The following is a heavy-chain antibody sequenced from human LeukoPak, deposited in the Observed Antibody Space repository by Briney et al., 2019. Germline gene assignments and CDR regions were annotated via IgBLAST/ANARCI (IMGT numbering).Heavy chain of an antibody. V-gene: IGHV1-8*01. CDR2: MNPNSGNT. J-gene: IGHJ6*02. CDR1: GYTFTSYD. D-gene: IGHD3-16*02. CDR3: ARYLTITFGGVIVIRGYGMDV. Sequence: ASVKVSCKASGYTFTSYDINWVRQATGQGLKWMGWMNPNSGNTGYAQKFQGRVTMTRNTSISTAYMELSSLRSEDTAVYYCARYLTITFGGVIVIRGYGMDVWGQGTTVTVSS.